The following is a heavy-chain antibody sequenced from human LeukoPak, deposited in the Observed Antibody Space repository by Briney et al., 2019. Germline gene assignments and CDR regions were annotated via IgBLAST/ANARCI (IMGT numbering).Heavy chain of an antibody. Sequence: GSLRLSCAASGFTFNTYAMSWIRQPAGKGLEWIGRINTSGRTNYNPSLKSRVTISVDTSKNQFSLKLTSVTAADTAVYYCVSAKFLVRGVSWFDPWGQGTLVTVSS. CDR2: INTSGRT. D-gene: IGHD3-10*01. J-gene: IGHJ5*02. V-gene: IGHV4-4*07. CDR3: VSAKFLVRGVSWFDP. CDR1: GFTFNTYA.